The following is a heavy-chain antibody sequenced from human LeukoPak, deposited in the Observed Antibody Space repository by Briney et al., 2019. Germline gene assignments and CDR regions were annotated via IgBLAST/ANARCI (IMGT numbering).Heavy chain of an antibody. Sequence: SGPTLVNPTQTLTLTCTFSGFSLSTSGVAVGWIRQPPGKALEWLALIYWDDDKRYSPSLKSRLTITKDTSKNQVVFTMTNMDPVDTATFYCARETGYPSPGKAFDIWGQGTMVTVSS. CDR2: IYWDDDK. V-gene: IGHV2-5*02. CDR1: GFSLSTSGVA. CDR3: ARETGYPSPGKAFDI. D-gene: IGHD6-25*01. J-gene: IGHJ3*02.